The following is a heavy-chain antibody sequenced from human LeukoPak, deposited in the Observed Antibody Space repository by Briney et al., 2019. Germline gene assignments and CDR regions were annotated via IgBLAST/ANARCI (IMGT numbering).Heavy chain of an antibody. CDR3: ARHASNYVGVLDY. CDR1: GGSISSYY. J-gene: IGHJ4*01. V-gene: IGHV4-4*09. CDR2: IDTSGST. D-gene: IGHD4-11*01. Sequence: SETLSLTCTVSGGSISSYYWSWIRQPPGKGLEWIGYIDTSGSTNYNPSLKSRVTISVDTSKNQFSLKLSSVTAADTSVYYCARHASNYVGVLDYWGQGTLVTVSS.